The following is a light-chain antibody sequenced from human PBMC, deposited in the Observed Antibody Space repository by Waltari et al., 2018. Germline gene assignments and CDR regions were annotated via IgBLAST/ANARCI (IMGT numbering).Light chain of an antibody. V-gene: IGKV3-20*01. CDR1: QSLSSTY. CDR2: GAS. CDR3: QQYGRSPYT. Sequence: EIMLTQSPGTLSLSPGERATLSCRASQSLSSTYVAWYQQKPGQAPRLLIYGASSTATGIPDRFSGSGSGTDFTLSISRLEPEDSAVYYCQQYGRSPYTFGQGTKLEIK. J-gene: IGKJ2*01.